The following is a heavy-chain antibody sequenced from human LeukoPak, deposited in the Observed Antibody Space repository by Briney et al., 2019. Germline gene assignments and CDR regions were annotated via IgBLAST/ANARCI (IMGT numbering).Heavy chain of an antibody. D-gene: IGHD5-12*01. CDR2: IKSKTDGGTT. V-gene: IGHV3-15*01. Sequence: PGGSLRLSCAASGFTFSNAWMSWVRQAPGKWLEWVGRIKSKTDGGTTDYAAPVKGRFTISRDDSKNTLYLQMNSLKTEDTAVYYCTTDYLDIVATTLGVFDIWGQRKMVTVSS. CDR1: GFTFSNAW. CDR3: TTDYLDIVATTLGVFDI. J-gene: IGHJ3*02.